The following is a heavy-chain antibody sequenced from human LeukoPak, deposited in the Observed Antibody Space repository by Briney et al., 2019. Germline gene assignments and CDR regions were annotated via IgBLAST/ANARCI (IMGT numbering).Heavy chain of an antibody. J-gene: IGHJ4*02. Sequence: SETLSLTCTVSGGSISSSTYYWGWIRQPPGKGLEWIGYIYYSGSTYYNPSLKSRVTISVGTSKNQFSLKLSSVTAADTAVYYCARAEVGTVFDYWGQGTLVTVSS. V-gene: IGHV4-31*03. CDR3: ARAEVGTVFDY. CDR1: GGSISSSTYY. CDR2: IYYSGST. D-gene: IGHD3/OR15-3a*01.